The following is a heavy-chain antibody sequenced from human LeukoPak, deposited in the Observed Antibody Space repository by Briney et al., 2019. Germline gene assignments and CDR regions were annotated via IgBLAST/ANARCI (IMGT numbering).Heavy chain of an antibody. CDR2: IFSGGRT. CDR1: GFTVSSNY. J-gene: IGHJ3*02. V-gene: IGHV3-53*01. Sequence: GGSLRLSCAASGFTVSSNYMSWVRQAPGKGLEWVSVIFSGGRTYYADSVKGRFTISRDNSKNTVYLQMNSLRAEDTAVYYCAKDIGAVAGYAFDIWGQGTMVTVSS. D-gene: IGHD6-19*01. CDR3: AKDIGAVAGYAFDI.